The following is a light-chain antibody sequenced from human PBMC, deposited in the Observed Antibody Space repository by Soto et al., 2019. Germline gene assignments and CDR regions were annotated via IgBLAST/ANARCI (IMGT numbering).Light chain of an antibody. CDR2: DVR. J-gene: IGLJ1*01. Sequence: QSALTQPASVSGSPGQSITISCTGTSSDVGGYNYVSWCQQHPGKAPKLMIYDVRNRPSGVSNRFSGSKSVNTASLTISGLQSEDEADYYCRSYTTISTYVFGTGTKVTVL. V-gene: IGLV2-14*01. CDR3: RSYTTISTYV. CDR1: SSDVGGYNY.